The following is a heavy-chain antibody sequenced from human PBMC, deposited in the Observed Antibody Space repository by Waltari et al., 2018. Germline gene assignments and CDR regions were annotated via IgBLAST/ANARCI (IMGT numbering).Heavy chain of an antibody. Sequence: QVQLVQSGAEVKKPGASVKVSCKASGYTFTAYYIHWVRQAPGQGLAWMGRINPNSGGTNYAQKFQGRVTMTRDTSISTAYMELSRLRSDDTAVYYCARETEWLERTFDYWGQGTLVTVSS. CDR2: INPNSGGT. CDR1: GYTFTAYY. CDR3: ARETEWLERTFDY. J-gene: IGHJ4*02. V-gene: IGHV1-2*06. D-gene: IGHD6-19*01.